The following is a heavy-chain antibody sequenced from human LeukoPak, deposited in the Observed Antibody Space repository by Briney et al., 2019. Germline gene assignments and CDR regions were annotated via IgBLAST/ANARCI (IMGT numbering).Heavy chain of an antibody. CDR2: INHSGST. V-gene: IGHV4-34*01. Sequence: SETLSLTCAVYGGSFSGYYWSWIRQPPGKGLEWVGEINHSGSTNYNPSLKSRVTISVDTSKNQFSLKLSSVTAADTAVYYCARGPGGSMVPYWGQGTLVTVSS. D-gene: IGHD3-10*01. J-gene: IGHJ4*02. CDR1: GGSFSGYY. CDR3: ARGPGGSMVPY.